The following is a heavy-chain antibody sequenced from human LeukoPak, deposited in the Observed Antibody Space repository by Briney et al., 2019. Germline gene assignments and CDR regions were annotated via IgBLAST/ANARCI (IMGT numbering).Heavy chain of an antibody. CDR2: IIPIFGTA. V-gene: IGHV1-69*05. CDR3: ARDVATLYYFDY. J-gene: IGHJ4*02. CDR1: GGTFSSYA. Sequence: GASVKVSCKASGGTFSSYAISWVRQAPGQGLEWMGRIIPIFGTANYAQKFQGRVTITTDESTSTAYMELSSLRSEDTAVYYCARDVATLYYFDYWGQGTLVTVSS. D-gene: IGHD6-6*01.